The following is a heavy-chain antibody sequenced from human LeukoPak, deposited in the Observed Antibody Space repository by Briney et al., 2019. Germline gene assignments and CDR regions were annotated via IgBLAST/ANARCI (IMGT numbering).Heavy chain of an antibody. CDR1: GYTFSDNY. Sequence: GASVKVSCKASGYTFSDNYIYWVRQAPGQGLEWMGWINPKSGDTKYSQKFQGRATITRDTSITTAYMELSRLRSDDTAIYYCARDLHHQTLDFWGQGTMVTVSS. J-gene: IGHJ3*01. CDR3: ARDLHHQTLDF. V-gene: IGHV1-2*02. CDR2: INPKSGDT.